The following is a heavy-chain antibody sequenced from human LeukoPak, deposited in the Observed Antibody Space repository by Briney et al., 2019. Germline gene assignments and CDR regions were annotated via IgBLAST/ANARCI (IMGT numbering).Heavy chain of an antibody. V-gene: IGHV3-48*01. CDR3: ARARNWGRPYYYYMDV. D-gene: IGHD1-14*01. CDR1: GFNFNAYS. Sequence: GGSLRLSCAASGFNFNAYSMNWVRQAPGKGLECVSYISSSSSTIYYGDSVKGRFTISRDNAKKSLYLQMNSLGAEDTAVYFCARARNWGRPYYYYMDVWGKGTTVTVSS. CDR2: ISSSSSTI. J-gene: IGHJ6*03.